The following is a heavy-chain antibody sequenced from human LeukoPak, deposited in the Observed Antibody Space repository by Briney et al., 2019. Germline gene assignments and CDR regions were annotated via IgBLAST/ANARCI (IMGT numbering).Heavy chain of an antibody. Sequence: PGRSLRLSCAASGFTFSSYAMSWVRQAPGKGLEWVSVISGSGVSTYYADSVKGRFTISRDNSKNTLYLQMNSLRAEDTAVYYCAKRTTVVTLFDYWGQGTLVTVSS. CDR3: AKRTTVVTLFDY. CDR2: ISGSGVST. D-gene: IGHD4-23*01. J-gene: IGHJ4*02. V-gene: IGHV3-23*01. CDR1: GFTFSSYA.